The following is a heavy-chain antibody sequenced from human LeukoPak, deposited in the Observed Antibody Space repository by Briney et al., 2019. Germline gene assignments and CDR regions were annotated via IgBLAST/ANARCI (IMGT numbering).Heavy chain of an antibody. CDR1: GGSISSGDYY. CDR2: IYYSGSI. CDR3: ARLINYYDSAYGKDAFDI. V-gene: IGHV4-30-4*01. D-gene: IGHD3-22*01. Sequence: PSETLSLTCTVSGGSISSGDYYWSWIRQPPGKGLEWIGYIYYSGSIYYNPSLKSRVTISVDTSKNQFSLKLSSVTAADTAVYYCARLINYYDSAYGKDAFDIWGQGTMVTVSS. J-gene: IGHJ3*02.